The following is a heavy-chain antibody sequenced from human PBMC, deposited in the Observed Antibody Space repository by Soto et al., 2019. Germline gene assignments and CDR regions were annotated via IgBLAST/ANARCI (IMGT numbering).Heavy chain of an antibody. D-gene: IGHD3-3*01. J-gene: IGHJ4*02. V-gene: IGHV2-5*02. Sequence: QITLNESGPTVVRPTETLTLTCRFSGFSLTTSGVGVGWIRQSPGKAPEWLALTYWDDVKRYSASLKSRLTITKDTSKNQVVLTVSDLDPTDTATYYCAHRVLRTVFGLVTTTAIYFDLWGQGPPVAVSS. CDR2: TYWDDVK. CDR1: GFSLTTSGVG. CDR3: AHRVLRTVFGLVTTTAIYFDL.